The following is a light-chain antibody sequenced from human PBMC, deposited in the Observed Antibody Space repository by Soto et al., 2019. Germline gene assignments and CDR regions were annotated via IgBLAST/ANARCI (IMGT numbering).Light chain of an antibody. J-gene: IGLJ2*01. V-gene: IGLV1-40*01. Sequence: QSVLTQPPSVSGAPGQRVTISSTGSSSNIGAGYDVHWYQQLPGTAPKLLIYGNSNRPSGVPDRFSGSKSGTSASLAITGLQAEDEADYYCQYYDSSLSGSVVFGGGTKVTVL. CDR2: GNS. CDR1: SSNIGAGYD. CDR3: QYYDSSLSGSVV.